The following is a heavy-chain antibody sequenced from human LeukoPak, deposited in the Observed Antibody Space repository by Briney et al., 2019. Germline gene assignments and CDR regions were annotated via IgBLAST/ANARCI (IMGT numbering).Heavy chain of an antibody. J-gene: IGHJ6*03. CDR3: ARDIGSYGDYYYYMDV. Sequence: GASVKVSCKASGYTFTSYGISWVRQAPGQGLEWMGWISAYNGNTNYAQKLQGRVTMTTDTSTSTAYMELRSLRSDDTAVYYCARDIGSYGDYYYYMDVWGKGTTVTISS. CDR1: GYTFTSYG. D-gene: IGHD4-17*01. V-gene: IGHV1-18*01. CDR2: ISAYNGNT.